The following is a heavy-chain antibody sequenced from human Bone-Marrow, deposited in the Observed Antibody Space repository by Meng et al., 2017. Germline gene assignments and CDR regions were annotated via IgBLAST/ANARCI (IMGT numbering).Heavy chain of an antibody. D-gene: IGHD1-7*01. CDR1: GASITSGDYY. J-gene: IGHJ5*02. CDR3: ARGVVRNWNYLP. CDR2: IYFSGST. V-gene: IGHV4-30-4*01. Sequence: QVRLQESGPGLVKPSQTLSLTCTVSGASITSGDYYWRWIRQSPGKGLEGIGYIYFSGSTYYNPSLKSRVTISVDTSKNQFSVKLSSVTAADTAVYYCARGVVRNWNYLPWGQGTLVTVSS.